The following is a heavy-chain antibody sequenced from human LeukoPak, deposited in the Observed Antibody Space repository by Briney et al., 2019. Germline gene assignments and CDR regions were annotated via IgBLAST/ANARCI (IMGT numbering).Heavy chain of an antibody. CDR3: ARGQWELLRYNYIDV. Sequence: PSETLSLTCTVSGGSITRFYLNWVRQPAGKGLGWIGRIDTSGSTNYNPSLKSRVTMSVDTSKNQFSLRLSSVTAADTAVYYCARGQWELLRYNYIDVWGKGTTVTVSS. V-gene: IGHV4-4*07. CDR1: GGSITRFY. J-gene: IGHJ6*03. D-gene: IGHD1-26*01. CDR2: IDTSGST.